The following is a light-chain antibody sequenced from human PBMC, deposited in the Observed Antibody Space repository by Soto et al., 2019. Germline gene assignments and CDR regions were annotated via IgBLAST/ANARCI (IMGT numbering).Light chain of an antibody. Sequence: AIRRTQSPSSFSASTGDRVTITCRASQGISSYLAWYQQKPGKAPKLLFYAASTLQSGVTSRFSGGLSGTDFTLTISCLQYDDFVYYCCQQYNRYPYTFGQGTKLEIK. CDR3: QQYNRYPYT. V-gene: IGKV1-8*01. CDR2: AAS. CDR1: QGISSY. J-gene: IGKJ2*01.